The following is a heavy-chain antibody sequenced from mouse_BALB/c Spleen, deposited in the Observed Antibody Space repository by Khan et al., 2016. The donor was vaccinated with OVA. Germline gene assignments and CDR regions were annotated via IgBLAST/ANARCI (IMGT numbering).Heavy chain of an antibody. D-gene: IGHD2-4*01. V-gene: IGHV3-2*02. CDR1: GYSINSEYA. CDR2: INYSGNT. CDR3: ARKDYYDYDPFPY. J-gene: IGHJ3*01. Sequence: EVKLLESGPGLVKPSQSLSLTCTVTGYSINSEYAWNWIRQFPGNKLEWMGYINYSGNTKFNPSLKSRTSITRDTSKNKFFLQLNSVTTEDTATYYCARKDYYDYDPFPYWGQGTLVTVSA.